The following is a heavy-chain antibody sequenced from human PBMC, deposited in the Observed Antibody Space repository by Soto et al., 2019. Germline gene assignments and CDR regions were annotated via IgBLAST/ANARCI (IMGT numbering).Heavy chain of an antibody. D-gene: IGHD3-22*01. CDR3: AAYDSSGYYLDY. CDR2: IGTAGDT. CDR1: GFTFSSYD. Sequence: GGSLRLSCAASGFTFSSYDMHWVRQATGKGLEWVSAIGTAGDTYYPGSVKGRFTISRENAKNSLYLQMNSLRAEDTAVYYCAAYDSSGYYLDYSGQGTLVTVSS. J-gene: IGHJ4*02. V-gene: IGHV3-13*01.